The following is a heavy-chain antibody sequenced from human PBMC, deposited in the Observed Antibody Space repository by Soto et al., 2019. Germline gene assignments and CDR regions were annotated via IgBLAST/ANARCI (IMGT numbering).Heavy chain of an antibody. CDR3: AARNGDSSSWCPVNAFDI. CDR2: IYSGGST. CDR1: GFTVSSNY. V-gene: IGHV3-66*01. J-gene: IGHJ3*02. D-gene: IGHD6-13*01. Sequence: PGGSVRLSCAASGFTVSSNYMSWVRQAPGKGLEWVSVIYSGGSTYYADSVKGRFTISRDNSKNTLYLQMNSLRAEDTAVYYCAARNGDSSSWCPVNAFDIWGQGTMVTVSS.